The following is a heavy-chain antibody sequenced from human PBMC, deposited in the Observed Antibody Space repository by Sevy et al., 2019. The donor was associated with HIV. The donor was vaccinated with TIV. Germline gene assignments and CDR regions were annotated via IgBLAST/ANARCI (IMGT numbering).Heavy chain of an antibody. CDR1: GFSFSSCA. CDR3: AKITATGVDFDY. V-gene: IGHV3-23*01. CDR2: ISASGGST. D-gene: IGHD7-27*01. Sequence: GGSLRLSCAASGFSFSSCAMSWVRQAPGKGLEWVSAISASGGSTYYADSVKGRFAISRDNSKNTLYLQMNSLRAGDPAVYYCAKITATGVDFDYWGQRTLVTVSS. J-gene: IGHJ4*02.